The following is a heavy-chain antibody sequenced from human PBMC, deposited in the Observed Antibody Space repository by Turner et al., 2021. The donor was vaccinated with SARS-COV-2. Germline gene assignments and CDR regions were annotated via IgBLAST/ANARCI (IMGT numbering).Heavy chain of an antibody. CDR3: ARGTYYYDSSVYSGTNWFDP. Sequence: EVQLVESGGGLVKPGGSLRRSCAASGFTFSSYTMYWVRQAPGKGLEWVSSISSSSSYIYYADSLKGRFTISRDNAKNSLYLQMNSLRAEDTAVYYCARGTYYYDSSVYSGTNWFDPWGQGTLVTVSS. J-gene: IGHJ5*02. V-gene: IGHV3-21*01. CDR1: GFTFSSYT. CDR2: ISSSSSYI. D-gene: IGHD3-22*01.